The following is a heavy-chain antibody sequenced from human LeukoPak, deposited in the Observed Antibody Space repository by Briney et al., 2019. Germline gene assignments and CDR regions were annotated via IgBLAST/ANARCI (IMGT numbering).Heavy chain of an antibody. CDR2: IRYDGSNK. V-gene: IGHV3-30*02. D-gene: IGHD6-13*01. CDR3: AKDIAASGLPRIFDF. CDR1: GFTFSSYG. J-gene: IGHJ4*02. Sequence: PGGSLRLSCAASGFTFSSYGMHWVRQAPGKGLEWVAFIRYDGSNKYYADSVKGRFTISRDNAKNTMYLQMNSLSGEDTAIYYCAKDIAASGLPRIFDFWGQGTLVTVSS.